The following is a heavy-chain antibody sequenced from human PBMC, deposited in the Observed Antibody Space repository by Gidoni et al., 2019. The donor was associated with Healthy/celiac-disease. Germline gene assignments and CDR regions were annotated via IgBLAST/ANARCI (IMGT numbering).Heavy chain of an antibody. CDR1: GFTFISYA. CDR2: ISYDGSNK. CDR3: ARVLGYSYGTDY. J-gene: IGHJ4*02. V-gene: IGHV3-30-3*01. Sequence: QVQLVESGGGVVQPGRSPRLSCAAPGFTFISYARHWVRQAPGKGLEWVAVISYDGSNKYYADSVKGRFTISKDNSKNTLYLQMNSLRAEDTAVYYCARVLGYSYGTDYWGQGTLVTVSS. D-gene: IGHD5-18*01.